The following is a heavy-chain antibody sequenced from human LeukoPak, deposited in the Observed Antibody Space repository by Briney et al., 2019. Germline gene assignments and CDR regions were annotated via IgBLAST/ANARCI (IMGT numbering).Heavy chain of an antibody. Sequence: GGSLGTSCAAPGFPFSDYYKSWIRPAPGKGLEWVLYISSSGSTIYYADSVKGRFTISRDNAKNSLYLQMNSLRAEDTAVYYCARGLIFPGFFDGPSPPIDYWGQGTLVTVSS. CDR3: ARGLIFPGFFDGPSPPIDY. D-gene: IGHD3-9*01. CDR1: GFPFSDYY. V-gene: IGHV3-11*01. J-gene: IGHJ4*02. CDR2: ISSSGSTI.